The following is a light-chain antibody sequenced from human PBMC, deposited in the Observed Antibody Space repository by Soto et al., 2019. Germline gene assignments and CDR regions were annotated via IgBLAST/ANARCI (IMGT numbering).Light chain of an antibody. CDR1: QSIRSW. CDR2: AAS. V-gene: IGKV1-12*01. J-gene: IGKJ1*01. CDR3: QQGHKFPPT. Sequence: IQMTQSPSTLSASFGYRGTIAWRASQSIRSWLAWYKQKPGKAPQVLSLAASNLQSGVSSRFRGSGSGTDFTLTISSLQPEDSETYYCQQGHKFPPTFGQGTKVEIK.